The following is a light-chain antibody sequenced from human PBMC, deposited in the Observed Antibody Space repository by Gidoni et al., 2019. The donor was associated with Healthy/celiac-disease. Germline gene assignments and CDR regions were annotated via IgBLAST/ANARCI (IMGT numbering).Light chain of an antibody. Sequence: EIVMTQSPATLSVSPGERATLTCRASQSVSSNLAWYQQKPGQAPRLLIYGASTGATGIPARCSGSESRTEFTLTISSVQSEDFAVYYYQHLETFXHXTKVDIK. J-gene: IGKJ3*01. CDR2: GAS. CDR1: QSVSSN. V-gene: IGKV3-15*01. CDR3: QHLET.